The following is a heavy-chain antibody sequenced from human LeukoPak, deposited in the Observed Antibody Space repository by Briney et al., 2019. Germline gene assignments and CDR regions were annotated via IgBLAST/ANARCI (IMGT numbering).Heavy chain of an antibody. J-gene: IGHJ4*02. V-gene: IGHV1-69*13. CDR1: GGTFSSYA. Sequence: SVKVSCKASGGTFSSYAISWVRQAPGQGLEWMGGIIPIFGTANYAQKFQGRVTITADESTSTAYMELSSLRSEDTAVYYCTRLSGNVVVPAAIRDYWGQGTLVTVSS. D-gene: IGHD2-2*01. CDR2: IIPIFGTA. CDR3: TRLSGNVVVPAAIRDY.